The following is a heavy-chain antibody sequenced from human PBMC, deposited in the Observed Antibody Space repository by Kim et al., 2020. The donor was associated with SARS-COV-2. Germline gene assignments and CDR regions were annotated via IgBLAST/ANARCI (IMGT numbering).Heavy chain of an antibody. V-gene: IGHV3-11*06. Sequence: GRFTISRDKAKNSRYLQMNSLRAEDTAVYYCASFYKRYYDILNGYYYIDYWGQGTLVTVSS. J-gene: IGHJ4*02. CDR3: ASFYKRYYDILNGYYYIDY. D-gene: IGHD3-9*01.